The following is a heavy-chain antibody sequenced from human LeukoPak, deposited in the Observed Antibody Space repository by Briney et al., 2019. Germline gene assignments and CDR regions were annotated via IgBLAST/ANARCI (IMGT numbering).Heavy chain of an antibody. CDR1: GGTFSSSA. J-gene: IGHJ6*02. CDR2: IIPIFGTA. CDR3: SRGAVGYGDSYNYYNMDV. D-gene: IGHD2-21*02. Sequence: SVKVSCKASGGTFSSSAISWVRQAPGQGLEWMGGIIPIFGTADYAQKFQGRATITADESTSTAYMEVSSLRSEDTAAYYCSRGAVGYGDSYNYYNMDVWGQGTTVTVSS. V-gene: IGHV1-69*13.